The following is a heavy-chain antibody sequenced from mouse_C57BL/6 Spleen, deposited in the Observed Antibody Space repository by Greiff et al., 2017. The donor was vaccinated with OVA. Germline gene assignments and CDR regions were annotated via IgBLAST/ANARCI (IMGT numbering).Heavy chain of an antibody. Sequence: VQLKESGPGLVQPSQSLSITCTVSGFSLTSYGVHWVRQSPGQGLEWLGVIWSGGSTDYNAAFISRLSISKDNSKSQVFFKMNSLQADDTAIYYCARTTGGFYAMDYWGQGTSVTVSS. J-gene: IGHJ4*01. CDR2: IWSGGST. CDR1: GFSLTSYG. D-gene: IGHD4-1*01. CDR3: ARTTGGFYAMDY. V-gene: IGHV2-2*01.